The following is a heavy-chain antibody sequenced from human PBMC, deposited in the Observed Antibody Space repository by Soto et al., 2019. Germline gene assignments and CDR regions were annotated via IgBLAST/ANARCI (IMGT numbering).Heavy chain of an antibody. Sequence: SVKVSCKASGGTFSSYAISWVRQAPGQGLEWMGGIIPIFGTANYAQKFQGRVTITADESTSTAYMELSSLRSEDTAVYYCAGHYGSGSYYNDSPYYYYYGMDVWGQGTTVTVSS. CDR2: IIPIFGTA. V-gene: IGHV1-69*13. D-gene: IGHD3-10*01. CDR3: AGHYGSGSYYNDSPYYYYYGMDV. CDR1: GGTFSSYA. J-gene: IGHJ6*02.